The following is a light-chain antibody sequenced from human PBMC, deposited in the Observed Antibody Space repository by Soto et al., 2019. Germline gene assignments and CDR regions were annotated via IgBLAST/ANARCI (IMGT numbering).Light chain of an antibody. CDR3: SSYTSGSTDHV. Sequence: QSALTQPASVSGSPGQSITISCTGTSSDVGGYNYVSWYQQHPGKAPKLLIYEVSNRPAGVSNRFSASKSGNTASLTISGLQAEDEADYYCSSYTSGSTDHVFGTGTKLTVL. V-gene: IGLV2-14*01. CDR1: SSDVGGYNY. J-gene: IGLJ1*01. CDR2: EVS.